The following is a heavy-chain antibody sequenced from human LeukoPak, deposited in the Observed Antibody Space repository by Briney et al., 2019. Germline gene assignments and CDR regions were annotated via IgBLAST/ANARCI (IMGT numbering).Heavy chain of an antibody. J-gene: IGHJ4*02. CDR1: GYSINSGYY. V-gene: IGHV4-38-2*01. CDR3: ARQTSYYSGSGSYYPGYYFDY. D-gene: IGHD3-10*01. CDR2: IYHSGST. Sequence: SETLSLTCAVSGYSINSGYYWGWIRQPPGKGLEWIGIIYHSGSTYYNPSLRSRVTISVDTSKNQFSLKLSSGTAADTAVYYCARQTSYYSGSGSYYPGYYFDYWGQGTLVTVSS.